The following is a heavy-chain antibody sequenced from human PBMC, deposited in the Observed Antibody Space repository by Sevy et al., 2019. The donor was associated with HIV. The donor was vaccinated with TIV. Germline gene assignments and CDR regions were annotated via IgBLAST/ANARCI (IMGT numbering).Heavy chain of an antibody. D-gene: IGHD3-10*01. J-gene: IGHJ4*02. Sequence: GGSLRLSCAASGFTFSSYSMNWVRQAPGKGLEWVSYISSRSRTIYYADSVKGRFTNSRDNAKNSLYLHMNRLRDEDTAVYYCASEMGVVDYWGQGTLVTVSS. CDR2: ISSRSRTI. CDR3: ASEMGVVDY. V-gene: IGHV3-48*02. CDR1: GFTFSSYS.